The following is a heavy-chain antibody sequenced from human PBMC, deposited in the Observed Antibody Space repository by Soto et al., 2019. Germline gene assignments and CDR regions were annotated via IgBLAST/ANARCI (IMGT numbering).Heavy chain of an antibody. V-gene: IGHV3-53*01. Sequence: GGSLRLYFASSGFTVSSNYMSWFRQAPGKGLEWVSVIYSGGSTYYADSVKGRFTISRDNSKNTLYLQMNSLRAEDTAVYYCARDPLKYTFDPWGQGTLVTVSS. CDR1: GFTVSSNY. CDR3: ARDPLKYTFDP. D-gene: IGHD1-1*01. J-gene: IGHJ5*02. CDR2: IYSGGST.